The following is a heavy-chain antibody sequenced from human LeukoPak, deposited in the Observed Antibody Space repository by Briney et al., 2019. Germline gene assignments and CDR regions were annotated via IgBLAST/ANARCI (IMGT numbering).Heavy chain of an antibody. J-gene: IGHJ3*02. V-gene: IGHV4-38-2*02. CDR2: IYHSGTT. D-gene: IGHD3-10*01. Sequence: SETLSLTCTVSGYSISTGYYWGWIRQPPGKGLEWIGSIYHSGTTYYNPSLKSRVTISVDTSKNQFSLKLSSVTAADTAVYYCARTPQYYGSGEQDAFDIWGQGTMVTVSS. CDR3: ARTPQYYGSGEQDAFDI. CDR1: GYSISTGYY.